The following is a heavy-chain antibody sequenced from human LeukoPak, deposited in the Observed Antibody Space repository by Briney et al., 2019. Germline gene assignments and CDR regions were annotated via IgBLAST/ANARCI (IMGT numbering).Heavy chain of an antibody. J-gene: IGHJ5*02. D-gene: IGHD4-17*01. V-gene: IGHV4-59*12. CDR3: ARGLTTVTKRPWFDP. CDR2: IYYSGST. CDR1: GGSISSYY. Sequence: SETLSLTCTVSGGSISSYYWSWIRQPPGKGLEWIGYIYYSGSTNYNPSLKSRVTISVDTSKNQFSLKLSSVTAADTAVYYCARGLTTVTKRPWFDPWGQGTLVTVSS.